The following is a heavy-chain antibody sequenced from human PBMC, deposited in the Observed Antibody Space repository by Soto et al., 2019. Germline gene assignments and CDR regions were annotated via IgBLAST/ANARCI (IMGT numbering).Heavy chain of an antibody. CDR2: IYSGGST. CDR3: ARGPQGGYSYGTFDY. CDR1: GFTVSINY. J-gene: IGHJ4*02. Sequence: PRGSLLLSCAASGFTVSINYMSWVRQAPGKGLEWVSVIYSGGSTYYADSVKGRFTISRDNSKNTLYLQMNSLRAEDTAVYYCARGPQGGYSYGTFDYWGQGTMVTVSS. D-gene: IGHD5-18*01. V-gene: IGHV3-53*01.